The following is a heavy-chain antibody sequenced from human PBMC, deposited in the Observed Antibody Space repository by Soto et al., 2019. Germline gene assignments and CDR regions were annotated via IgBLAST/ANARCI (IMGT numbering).Heavy chain of an antibody. Sequence: QVQLVQSGGEMRKPGASVKVSCKASGYTFTNFGISWVRQAPGQGFEGVGWISGYNGDTNYAPKFRGRVIMTKDTSTTTAYMELTTLTSDDTAVYYCARDYDIWGEDWFDPWGQGTLVTVSS. CDR3: ARDYDIWGEDWFDP. J-gene: IGHJ5*02. CDR2: ISGYNGDT. V-gene: IGHV1-18*01. CDR1: GYTFTNFG. D-gene: IGHD3-9*01.